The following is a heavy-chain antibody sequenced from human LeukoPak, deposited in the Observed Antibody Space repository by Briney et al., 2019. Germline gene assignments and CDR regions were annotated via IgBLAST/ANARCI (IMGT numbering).Heavy chain of an antibody. CDR3: ARELRSVDAFDI. V-gene: IGHV3-30*04. Sequence: PGGSLRLSCAASGFTFSSYAMHWVRQAPGKGLEWVAVISYDGSNKYYADSVKGRFTISRDNSKNTLYLQMNSLRAEDTAVYYCARELRSVDAFDIWGQGTMVTVSS. J-gene: IGHJ3*02. CDR1: GFTFSSYA. CDR2: ISYDGSNK. D-gene: IGHD3-3*01.